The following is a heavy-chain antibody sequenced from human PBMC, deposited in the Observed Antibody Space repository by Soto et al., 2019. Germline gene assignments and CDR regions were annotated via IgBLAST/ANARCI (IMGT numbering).Heavy chain of an antibody. CDR1: GGTFSSYT. V-gene: IGHV1-69*08. CDR2: IIPILGIA. Sequence: QVQLVQSGAEVKKPGSSVKVSCKASGGTFSSYTISWVRQAPGQGLEWMGRIIPILGIANYAQKFQGGVTITEDKSTSPAYMEPSSLRSEDTAVYYCARESPLHSSGWPRGYFQHWGQGTLVTVSS. D-gene: IGHD6-19*01. J-gene: IGHJ1*01. CDR3: ARESPLHSSGWPRGYFQH.